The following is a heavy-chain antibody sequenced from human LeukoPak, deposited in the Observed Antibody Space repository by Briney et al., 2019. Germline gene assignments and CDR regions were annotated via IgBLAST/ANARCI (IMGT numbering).Heavy chain of an antibody. D-gene: IGHD3/OR15-3a*01. CDR1: GFTFSSYW. CDR3: ASVYRTGYYPNNWFDP. V-gene: IGHV3-7*03. Sequence: GGSLRLSCAASGFTFSSYWMSWVRQAPGKGLEWVANIKQDGSEKYYVDSVKGRFTISRDNAKNSLYLQMNSLRSDDTAVYYCASVYRTGYYPNNWFDPWGQGTLVTVSS. CDR2: IKQDGSEK. J-gene: IGHJ5*02.